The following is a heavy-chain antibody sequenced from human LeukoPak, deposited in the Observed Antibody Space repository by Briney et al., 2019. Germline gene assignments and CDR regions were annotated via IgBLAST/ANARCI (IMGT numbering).Heavy chain of an antibody. J-gene: IGHJ4*02. Sequence: GGSLRLSCAASAFTFSSYAMGWVRQAPGKGLEWVSAISASGDSTFYADSVKGRLTISRDNFKNTLFLQMNSLRAEDTAIYYCVKCGGGSCYSVAEYWGQGTLVTVSS. CDR1: AFTFSSYA. D-gene: IGHD2-15*01. CDR2: ISASGDST. V-gene: IGHV3-23*01. CDR3: VKCGGGSCYSVAEY.